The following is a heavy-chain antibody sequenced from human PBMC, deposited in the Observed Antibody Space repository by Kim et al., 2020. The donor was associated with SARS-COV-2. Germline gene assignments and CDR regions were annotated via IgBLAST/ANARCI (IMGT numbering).Heavy chain of an antibody. V-gene: IGHV4-30-4*01. J-gene: IGHJ4*03. CDR3: AREVPGVVLTGYFDS. CDR1: GGTVSHGSFY. D-gene: IGHD3-9*01. CDR2: IFFSGNT. Sequence: SETLSLTCAVSGGTVSHGSFYWSWVRQSPGKGLEWIGHIFFSGNTYYNPSLKSRLTLSVDTAKNQFSLKLSAVTVADTAVYWCAREVPGVVLTGYFDSWG.